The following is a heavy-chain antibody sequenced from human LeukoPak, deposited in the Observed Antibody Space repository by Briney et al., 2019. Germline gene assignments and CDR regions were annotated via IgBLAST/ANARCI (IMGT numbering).Heavy chain of an antibody. V-gene: IGHV4-39*01. CDR3: ARRLNYYDSSGYYYYFDY. CDR2: IYYSGST. CDR1: GGSISSSSYY. Sequence: SETLSLTCTVSGGSISSSSYYWGWIRQPPGKGLEWIGSIYYSGSTYYNPSLKSRVTISVDTSKNQFSLKLSSVTAADTAVYYCARRLNYYDSSGYYYYFDYWGQGTLVTVSS. J-gene: IGHJ4*02. D-gene: IGHD3-22*01.